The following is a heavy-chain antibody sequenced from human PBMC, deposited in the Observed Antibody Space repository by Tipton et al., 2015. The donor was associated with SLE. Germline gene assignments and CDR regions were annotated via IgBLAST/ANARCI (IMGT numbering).Heavy chain of an antibody. J-gene: IGHJ6*02. Sequence: TLSLTCTVSGGSISSYYWSWIRQPPGKGLEWIGNIYYSGSTNHNPSLKSRVTISLDTSKNQFSLKLSSVTAADMAVYYCARDSKMYVWYYGMDVWGQGTTVTVSS. CDR3: ARDSKMYVWYYGMDV. V-gene: IGHV4-59*01. CDR2: IYYSGST. D-gene: IGHD3-16*01. CDR1: GGSISSYY.